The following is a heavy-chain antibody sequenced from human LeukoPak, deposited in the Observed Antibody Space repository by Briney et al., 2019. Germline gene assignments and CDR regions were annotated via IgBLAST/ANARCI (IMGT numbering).Heavy chain of an antibody. J-gene: IGHJ4*02. CDR2: ISGYNGNT. D-gene: IGHD6-19*01. Sequence: ASVKVSCKASGYTFTTYGLSWVRQAPGQGLEWMGWISGYNGNTKYAQSLQGRVTMTTDASTSTVYMELTSLRSDDTAVYYCARDGGSGWKRFDYWGQGTLVTVSS. V-gene: IGHV1-18*01. CDR1: GYTFTTYG. CDR3: ARDGGSGWKRFDY.